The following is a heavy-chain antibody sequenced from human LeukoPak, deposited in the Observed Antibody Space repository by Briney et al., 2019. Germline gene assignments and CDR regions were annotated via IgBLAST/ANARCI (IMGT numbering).Heavy chain of an antibody. CDR3: VKRWLQFFDY. CDR2: ISGSGGST. V-gene: IGHV3-23*01. Sequence: PGGXLRLSCAASGFTFSSYAMSWVRQAPGKGLEGVSAISGSGGSTYYADSVKGRFTISRDNSKNTLYLQMNSLRAEDTAVYYCVKRWLQFFDYWGQGTLVTVSS. CDR1: GFTFSSYA. J-gene: IGHJ4*02. D-gene: IGHD5-24*01.